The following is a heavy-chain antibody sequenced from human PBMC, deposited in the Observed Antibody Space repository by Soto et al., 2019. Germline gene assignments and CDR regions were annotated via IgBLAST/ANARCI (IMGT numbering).Heavy chain of an antibody. CDR1: GGSISSSNW. CDR2: IYHSGST. J-gene: IGHJ6*02. D-gene: IGHD1-1*01. Sequence: SETLSLTCAVSGGSISSSNWWSWVRQPPGKGLEWIGEIYHSGSTNYNPSLKSRVTISVDKSKDQFSLKLSSVTAADTAVYYGASSRRIWNPIYGRDVWGQGTTVT. CDR3: ASSRRIWNPIYGRDV. V-gene: IGHV4-4*02.